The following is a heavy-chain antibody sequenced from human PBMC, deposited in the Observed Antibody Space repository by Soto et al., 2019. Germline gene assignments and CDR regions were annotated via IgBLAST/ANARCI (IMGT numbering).Heavy chain of an antibody. CDR3: ARGSMRIHLGELSFDAFDI. CDR1: GGSISSGGYY. J-gene: IGHJ3*02. V-gene: IGHV4-31*03. CDR2: IYYSGST. Sequence: SETLSLTCTVSGGSISSGGYYWSWIRQHPGKGLEWIGYIYYSGSTYYNPSLKSRVTISVDTSKNQFSLKLSSVTAADTAVYYCARGSMRIHLGELSFDAFDIWGQGTMVTVSS. D-gene: IGHD3-16*02.